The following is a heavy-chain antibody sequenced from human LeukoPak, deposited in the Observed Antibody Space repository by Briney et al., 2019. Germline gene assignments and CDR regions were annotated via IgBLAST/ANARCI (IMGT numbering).Heavy chain of an antibody. Sequence: ASVKVSCKASGYTFTSYAMHWVRQAPGQRLEWMGWINAGNGNTKYSQEFQSRVTITRDTSASTAYMELSSLRSEDMAVYYCARDALSDDFWSGYPDYWGQGTLVTVSS. V-gene: IGHV1-3*03. D-gene: IGHD3-3*01. CDR1: GYTFTSYA. CDR3: ARDALSDDFWSGYPDY. CDR2: INAGNGNT. J-gene: IGHJ4*02.